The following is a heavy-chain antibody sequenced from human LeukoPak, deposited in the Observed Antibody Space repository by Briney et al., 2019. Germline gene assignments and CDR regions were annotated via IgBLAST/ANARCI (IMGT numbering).Heavy chain of an antibody. J-gene: IGHJ4*02. Sequence: PSETLSLTCTVSGYSISSGYYWGWIRQPPGKGLEWIGTIYHSGSTYYNPSLKSRLTISVDTSKNHFSLKLSSVTAADTAVYYCARVTGYMIEDYFDYWGQGTLVTVSS. CDR1: GYSISSGYY. CDR2: IYHSGST. D-gene: IGHD3-22*01. V-gene: IGHV4-38-2*02. CDR3: ARVTGYMIEDYFDY.